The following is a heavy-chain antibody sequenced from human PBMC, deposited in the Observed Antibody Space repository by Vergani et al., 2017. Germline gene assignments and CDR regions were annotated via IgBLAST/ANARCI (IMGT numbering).Heavy chain of an antibody. D-gene: IGHD6-6*01. Sequence: QVQLVQSGAEVTKPGASVKVSCKASGYPFTSYYMHWVRQAPGQGLEWMGIINPNSGGTNYAQKFQGRVTMTRDTSISTAYMELSRLRSDDTAVYYCARDPPGGSSKNWFDPWGQGTLVTVSS. CDR1: GYPFTSYY. J-gene: IGHJ5*02. CDR3: ARDPPGGSSKNWFDP. CDR2: INPNSGGT. V-gene: IGHV1-2*02.